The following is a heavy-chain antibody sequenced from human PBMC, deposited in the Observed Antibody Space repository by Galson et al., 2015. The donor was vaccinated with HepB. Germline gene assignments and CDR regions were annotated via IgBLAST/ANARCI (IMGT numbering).Heavy chain of an antibody. CDR3: ARGGGDSSSWRLSPRKNWFDP. D-gene: IGHD6-13*01. Sequence: SVKVSCKASGYTFTSYGISWVRQAPGQGLEWMGWISAYNGNTNYAQKLQGRVTMTTDTSTSTAYMELRSLRSDDTAVYYCARGGGDSSSWRLSPRKNWFDPWGQGTLVTVSS. CDR1: GYTFTSYG. J-gene: IGHJ5*02. CDR2: ISAYNGNT. V-gene: IGHV1-18*01.